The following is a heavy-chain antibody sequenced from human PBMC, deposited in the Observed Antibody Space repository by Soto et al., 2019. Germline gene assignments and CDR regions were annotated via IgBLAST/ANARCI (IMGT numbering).Heavy chain of an antibody. Sequence: VSVKVSCKASGYTFTSYDINWVRQATGQGLEWMGWMNPNSGNTGYAQKFQGRVTMTRNTAISRAYMELSSLRNEVTAESYSARGNIVVVPAAKKNDAFDIWGQGTMVTVSS. V-gene: IGHV1-8*01. CDR3: ARGNIVVVPAAKKNDAFDI. D-gene: IGHD2-2*01. CDR1: GYTFTSYD. J-gene: IGHJ3*02. CDR2: MNPNSGNT.